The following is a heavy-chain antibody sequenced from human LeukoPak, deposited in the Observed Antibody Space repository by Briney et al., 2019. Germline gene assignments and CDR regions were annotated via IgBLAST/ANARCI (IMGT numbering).Heavy chain of an antibody. Sequence: GGSLRLSCAASGFTFSSYAMHWVRQAPGKGLEWVAVISYDGSNKYYADSVKGRFTISRDNSKNTLYLQMNSLRAEDTAVYYCARDPRGEMATIRGFCYWGQGTLVTVSS. J-gene: IGHJ4*02. CDR2: ISYDGSNK. V-gene: IGHV3-30*01. CDR3: ARDPRGEMATIRGFCY. D-gene: IGHD5-24*01. CDR1: GFTFSSYA.